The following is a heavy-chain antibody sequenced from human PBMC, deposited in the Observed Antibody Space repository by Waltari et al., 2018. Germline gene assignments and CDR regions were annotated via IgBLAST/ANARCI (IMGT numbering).Heavy chain of an antibody. V-gene: IGHV3-15*01. Sequence: EVQLVESGGGLVKPGGSLRLACAASGFTFSNDWMSRVRQAPGKGLEWVGRIKSKTDSGTTDYAAPVKSRVTISRDESKNTLYLQMNSLKAEDTAVYYCTTVMIVVVSKEYWGQGTLVTVSS. CDR3: TTVMIVVVSKEY. CDR1: GFTFSNDW. J-gene: IGHJ4*02. D-gene: IGHD3-22*01. CDR2: IKSKTDSGTT.